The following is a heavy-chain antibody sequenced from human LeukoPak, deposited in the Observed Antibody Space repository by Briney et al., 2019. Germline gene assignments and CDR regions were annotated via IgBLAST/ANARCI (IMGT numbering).Heavy chain of an antibody. CDR2: IKSKTDGGTT. CDR3: TTEGYCSGGSCYSVDAFDI. J-gene: IGHJ3*02. V-gene: IGHV3-15*01. CDR1: GFTFSNAW. D-gene: IGHD2-15*01. Sequence: PGGSLRLSCAASGFTFSNAWMSWVRQAPGKGLEWVGRIKSKTDGGTTDYAAPVKGRFTISRDDSKNTLYLQMNSLKTEDTAVYYCTTEGYCSGGSCYSVDAFDIWGQGTMVTVSS.